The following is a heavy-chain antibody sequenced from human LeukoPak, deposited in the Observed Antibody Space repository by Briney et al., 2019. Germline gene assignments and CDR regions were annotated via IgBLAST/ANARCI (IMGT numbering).Heavy chain of an antibody. D-gene: IGHD1-26*01. Sequence: ASVKVSCKASGGTFSSYAISWVRQAPGQGLEWMGGIIPIFGTANYAQKFQGRVTITADKSTSTAYMELSSLRSEDTAVYYCAREGVGATSDDWGQGTLVTVSS. V-gene: IGHV1-69*06. CDR3: AREGVGATSDD. CDR1: GGTFSSYA. CDR2: IIPIFGTA. J-gene: IGHJ4*02.